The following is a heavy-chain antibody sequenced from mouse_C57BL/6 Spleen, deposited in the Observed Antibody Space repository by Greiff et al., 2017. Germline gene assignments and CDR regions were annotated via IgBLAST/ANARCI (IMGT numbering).Heavy chain of an antibody. J-gene: IGHJ4*01. D-gene: IGHD1-1*01. V-gene: IGHV1-59*01. Sequence: QVQLQQPGAELVRPGTSVKLSCKASGYTFTSYWMHWVKQRPGQGLEWIGVIDPSDSYTNYNQKFKGKDTLTVDTSSSTAYMQLSSLTSEDSAVYYCARGETSVVTMDYAMDYWGQGTSVTVSS. CDR1: GYTFTSYW. CDR3: ARGETSVVTMDYAMDY. CDR2: IDPSDSYT.